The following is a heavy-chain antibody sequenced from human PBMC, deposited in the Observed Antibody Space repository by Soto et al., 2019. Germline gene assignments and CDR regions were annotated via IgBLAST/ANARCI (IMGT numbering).Heavy chain of an antibody. CDR3: ARDYGIAAAADPYYYYGMDV. D-gene: IGHD6-25*01. CDR2: IFPSGST. J-gene: IGHJ6*02. V-gene: IGHV4-4*02. Sequence: QVQLQESGPGLVKPSGTLSLTCAVSGGSISSSNWWHRVGQPPGKGLKGMGKIFPSGSTNYNRSLKSRVTISVDKSKNQFSLKLSSVTAADTAVYYCARDYGIAAAADPYYYYGMDVWGQGTTVTVSS. CDR1: GGSISSSNW.